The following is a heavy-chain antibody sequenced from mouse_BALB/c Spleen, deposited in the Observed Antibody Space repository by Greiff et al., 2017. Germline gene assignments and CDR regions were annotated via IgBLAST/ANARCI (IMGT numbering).Heavy chain of an antibody. CDR1: GYSITSDYA. Sequence: DVQLVESGPGLVKPSQSLSLTCTVTGYSITSDYAWNWIRQFPGNKLEWMGYISYSGSTSYNPSLKSRISITRDTSKNQFFLQLNSVTTEDTATYYCASYYGNYEGFFYAMDYWGQGTSVTVSS. J-gene: IGHJ4*01. CDR3: ASYYGNYEGFFYAMDY. CDR2: ISYSGST. V-gene: IGHV3-2*02. D-gene: IGHD2-1*01.